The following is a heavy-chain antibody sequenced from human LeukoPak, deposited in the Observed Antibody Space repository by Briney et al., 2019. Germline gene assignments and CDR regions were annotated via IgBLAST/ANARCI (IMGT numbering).Heavy chain of an antibody. CDR1: GGSISTSSYP. Sequence: SETLSLTCTVSGGSISTSSYPWGWIRQPPGKGLEWIGSIYYSGSTYYNPSLKSRVTISVDTSKNQFSLRLTSVTAADTAVYYCARQTGSGLFILPGGQGTLVTVSS. J-gene: IGHJ4*02. V-gene: IGHV4-39*01. D-gene: IGHD3/OR15-3a*01. CDR3: ARQTGSGLFILP. CDR2: IYYSGST.